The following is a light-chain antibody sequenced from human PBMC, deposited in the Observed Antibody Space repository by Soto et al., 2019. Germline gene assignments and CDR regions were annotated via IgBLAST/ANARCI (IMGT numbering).Light chain of an antibody. CDR2: ANS. V-gene: IGLV1-40*01. Sequence: QSVLTQPPSVSGAPGQRVTISCTGSSSNIGAGYDVHWYQQLPGTAPKLLTYANSNRPSGVPDRFAGSKSGTSASLASRGLPAHDQADYYRQPYDSSPTLSVFGTGTKLTVL. CDR1: SSNIGAGYD. CDR3: QPYDSSPTLSV. J-gene: IGLJ1*01.